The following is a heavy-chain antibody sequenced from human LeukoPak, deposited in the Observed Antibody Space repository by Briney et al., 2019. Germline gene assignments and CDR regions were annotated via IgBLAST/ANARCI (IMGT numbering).Heavy chain of an antibody. V-gene: IGHV3-21*01. Sequence: GGSLRLSCAASGFTFSSYSMNWVRQAPGKGLEWVSSISSSSSYIYYADSMKGRFTISRDNAKNSLYLQMNSLRAEDTAVYYCARVALKVAASSGGYFDYWGQGTLVTVSS. CDR3: ARVALKVAASSGGYFDY. CDR1: GFTFSSYS. D-gene: IGHD6-6*01. CDR2: ISSSSSYI. J-gene: IGHJ4*02.